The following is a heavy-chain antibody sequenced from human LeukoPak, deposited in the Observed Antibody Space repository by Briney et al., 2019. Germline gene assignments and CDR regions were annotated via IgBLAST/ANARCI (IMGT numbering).Heavy chain of an antibody. CDR3: ARAPRGGMVTQFDY. CDR1: GGSISSYY. Sequence: SETLSLTCTASGGSISSYYWSWIRQSPGKGLEWIGYIYYSGSTNYNPSRKSRVTISVDTSKNQFSLKLSSVTAADTAMYYCARAPRGGMVTQFDYWGQGTLVTVSS. CDR2: IYYSGST. D-gene: IGHD2-21*02. J-gene: IGHJ4*02. V-gene: IGHV4-59*01.